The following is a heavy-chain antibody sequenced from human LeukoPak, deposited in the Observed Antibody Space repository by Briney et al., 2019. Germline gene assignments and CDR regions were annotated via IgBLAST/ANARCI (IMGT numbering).Heavy chain of an antibody. J-gene: IGHJ5*02. CDR2: IYYSGST. CDR1: GGSNSSSSYY. CDR3: ARDRGGSYSNWFDP. Sequence: PSETLSLTCTVSGGSNSSSSYYWGWIRQPPGKGLEWIGSIYYSGSTYYNPSLKSRVTISVDTSKNQFSLKLSSVTAADTAVYYCARDRGGSYSNWFDPWGQGTLVTVSS. V-gene: IGHV4-39*07. D-gene: IGHD1-26*01.